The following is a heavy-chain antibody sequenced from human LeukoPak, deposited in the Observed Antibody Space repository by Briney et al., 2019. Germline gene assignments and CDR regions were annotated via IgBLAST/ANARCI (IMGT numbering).Heavy chain of an antibody. D-gene: IGHD2-2*01. V-gene: IGHV4-39*07. CDR1: GGSISSSSYY. J-gene: IGHJ4*02. CDR3: ARVRAPSLGYCTSTSCHYFDY. CDR2: IYQSGST. Sequence: SETLSLTCTVSGGSISSSSYYWGWIRQPPGKGLEWIGEIYQSGSTNYNPSLKSRVTISVDKSKNQFSLNLVSVTAADTAVYYCARVRAPSLGYCTSTSCHYFDYWGQGTLVTVSS.